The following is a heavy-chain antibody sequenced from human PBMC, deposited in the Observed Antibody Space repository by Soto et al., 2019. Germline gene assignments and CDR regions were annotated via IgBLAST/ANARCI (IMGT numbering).Heavy chain of an antibody. J-gene: IGHJ6*02. CDR3: ARDARNRGVIGYYYYGMDV. Sequence: GGSLRLSFAASGFTFSSYGMHWVRQAPGKGLEWVAVIWYDGSNKYYADSVKGRFTISRDNSKNTLYLQMNSLRAEDTAVYYCARDARNRGVIGYYYYGMDVWGQGTTVTVSS. V-gene: IGHV3-33*01. CDR1: GFTFSSYG. CDR2: IWYDGSNK. D-gene: IGHD3-10*01.